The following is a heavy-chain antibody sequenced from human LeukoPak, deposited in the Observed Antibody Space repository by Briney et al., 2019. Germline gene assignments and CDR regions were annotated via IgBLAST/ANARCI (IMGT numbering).Heavy chain of an antibody. Sequence: SGGSLRLSWAASGFSFNSYWMSWVRQAPGKGLEWVGNIEREGSEKYYVDSVKGRFTISRDNAKNSLYLQMTSLTAEDTAVYYCIRAFLTVTPHDYWGQGTLVTVSS. J-gene: IGHJ4*02. CDR2: IEREGSEK. V-gene: IGHV3-7*01. CDR1: GFSFNSYW. D-gene: IGHD4-11*01. CDR3: IRAFLTVTPHDY.